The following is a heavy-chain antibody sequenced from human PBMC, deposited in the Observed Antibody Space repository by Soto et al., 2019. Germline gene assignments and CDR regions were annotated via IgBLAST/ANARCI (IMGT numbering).Heavy chain of an antibody. CDR2: VNTDGSST. CDR1: GFTFSSDW. D-gene: IGHD3-3*01. CDR3: ASPIFGVIIGY. J-gene: IGHJ4*01. V-gene: IGHV3-74*01. Sequence: GGTLRLSCAASGFTFSSDWMHWVRQAPGKGLVWVSRVNTDGSSTSYADSVKGRFTISRDNAKNTLYLQMNSLRAEDTAVYYCASPIFGVIIGYRGHGTLVTVSS.